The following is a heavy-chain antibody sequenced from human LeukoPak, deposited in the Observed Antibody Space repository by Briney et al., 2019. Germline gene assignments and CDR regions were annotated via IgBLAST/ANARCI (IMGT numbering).Heavy chain of an antibody. V-gene: IGHV3-21*01. Sequence: GGSLRLSCAASGFTFSNYNMNWVRQAPGKGLEWVSSISSSNNYIYYADSVKGRFTISRGNAKNSLYLQMNSLRAEDTAVYYCARRSPNYYFDYWGQGTPVTVSS. CDR2: ISSSNNYI. J-gene: IGHJ4*02. CDR1: GFTFSNYN. CDR3: ARRSPNYYFDY.